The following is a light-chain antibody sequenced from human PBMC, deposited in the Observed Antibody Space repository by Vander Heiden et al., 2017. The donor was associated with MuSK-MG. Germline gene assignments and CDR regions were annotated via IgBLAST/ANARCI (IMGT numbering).Light chain of an antibody. CDR3: RQDDNHPHT. V-gene: IGKV1-33*01. CDR2: DAS. Sequence: DIQMTQSPSSLPASVGDRVTITCQASQDISNYLNCYQQKPGKAPKLLIYDASNFVTGVPSKSSGSGSATDFTFTIMSLQPEDNATYYCRQDDNHPHTFGGGTKVEIK. CDR1: QDISNY. J-gene: IGKJ4*01.